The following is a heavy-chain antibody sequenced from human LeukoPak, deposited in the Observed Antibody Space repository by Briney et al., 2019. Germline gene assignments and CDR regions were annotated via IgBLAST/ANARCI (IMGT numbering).Heavy chain of an antibody. J-gene: IGHJ5*02. Sequence: SETLSLTCAVYGGSFSGYYWSWIRQPPGKGLEWIGEINHSGSTNYNPSLKSRVTISVDMSKNQFSLKLSSVTAADTAVYYCARFPTAMVPHNWFDPWGQGTLVTVSS. V-gene: IGHV4-34*01. CDR2: INHSGST. CDR1: GGSFSGYY. CDR3: ARFPTAMVPHNWFDP. D-gene: IGHD5-18*01.